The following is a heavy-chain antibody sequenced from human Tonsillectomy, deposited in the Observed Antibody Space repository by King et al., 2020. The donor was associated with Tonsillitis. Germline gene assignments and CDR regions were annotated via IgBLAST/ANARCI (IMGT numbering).Heavy chain of an antibody. V-gene: IGHV1-69*09. J-gene: IGHJ4*02. D-gene: IGHD6-13*01. CDR1: GGTLSSYV. CDR2: IIPILGRA. CDR3: ARAAEGIAAAVF. Sequence: QGQLVQSGAEVKKPGSSVKVSCKASGGTLSSYVISWVRQAPGQGLEWMGNIIPILGRANYAQNFQGRVTITADKSTSTAYMEVNSLRSEDTAVYFCARAAEGIAAAVFWGQGTLLSASS.